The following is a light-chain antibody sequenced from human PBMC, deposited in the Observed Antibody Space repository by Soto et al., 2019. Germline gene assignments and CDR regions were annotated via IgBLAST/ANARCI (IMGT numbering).Light chain of an antibody. CDR1: QSVSSY. J-gene: IGKJ1*01. CDR3: QQYYDVPRT. Sequence: EIVLTQSPPTLSLSPGESATLSCRASQSVSSYFSWYQQKPGQAPRLVIYDASNRATGIPPRFSGSGSGTDFTLTISGLQAEDVALYYCQQYYDVPRTFGQGTRVEIK. V-gene: IGKV3-11*01. CDR2: DAS.